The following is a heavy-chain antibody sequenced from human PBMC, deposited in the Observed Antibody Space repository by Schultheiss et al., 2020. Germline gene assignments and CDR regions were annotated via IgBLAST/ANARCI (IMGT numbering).Heavy chain of an antibody. CDR2: INHSGST. CDR3: ARGGSSWYLYYYYGMDV. V-gene: IGHV4-39*07. CDR1: GGSISSGSYY. Sequence: SATMSLTCTVSGGSISSGSYYWSWIRQPPGKGLEWIGEINHSGSTNYNPSLKSRVTISVDTSKNQFSLKLSSVTAADTAVYYCARGGSSWYLYYYYGMDVWGTGNT. D-gene: IGHD6-13*01. J-gene: IGHJ6*04.